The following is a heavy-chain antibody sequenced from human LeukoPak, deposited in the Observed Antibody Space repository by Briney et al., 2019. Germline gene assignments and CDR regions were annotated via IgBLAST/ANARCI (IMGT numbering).Heavy chain of an antibody. CDR3: ARLPALLAAASEDAFDI. CDR1: GGSFSGYY. V-gene: IGHV4-34*01. Sequence: PSETLSLTCAVYGGSFSGYYWSWIRQPPGKGLEWIGEINHSGSTNYNPSLKSRVTISVDTSKNQFSLKLSSVTAADTAVYYCARLPALLAAASEDAFDIWGQGTTVTVSS. J-gene: IGHJ3*02. CDR2: INHSGST. D-gene: IGHD6-13*01.